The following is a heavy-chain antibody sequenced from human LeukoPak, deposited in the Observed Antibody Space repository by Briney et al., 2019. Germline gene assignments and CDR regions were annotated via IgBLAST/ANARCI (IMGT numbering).Heavy chain of an antibody. D-gene: IGHD1-7*01. CDR3: AREGITGTPFWSDP. CDR2: TYHRTKWYN. CDR1: GDSVSNNSAA. V-gene: IGHV6-1*01. J-gene: IGHJ5*02. Sequence: SQTLSLTRAISGDSVSNNSAAWNWLRQSPSRGLEWLGRTYHRTKWYNDYAESVKSRITINPDTSKNQFSLQLNSLTPEDTAVYYCAREGITGTPFWSDPWGQRTLVTVSS.